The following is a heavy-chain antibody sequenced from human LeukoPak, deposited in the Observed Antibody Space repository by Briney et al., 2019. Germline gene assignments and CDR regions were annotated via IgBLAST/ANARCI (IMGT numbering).Heavy chain of an antibody. J-gene: IGHJ5*02. CDR1: GYTFTGYY. CDR2: INPNSGGT. V-gene: IGHV1-2*06. CDR3: ARGPVDWQNWFDP. D-gene: IGHD3-9*01. Sequence: ASVKVSCKASGYTFTGYYMHWVRQAPGQGLEWMGRINPNSGGTNYAQKFQGRVTMTRDTSISTAYMELSSLRSEDTAVYYCARGPVDWQNWFDPWGQGTLVTVSS.